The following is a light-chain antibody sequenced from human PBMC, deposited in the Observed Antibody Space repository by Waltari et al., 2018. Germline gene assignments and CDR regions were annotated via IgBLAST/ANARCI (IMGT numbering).Light chain of an antibody. J-gene: IGKJ3*01. CDR1: QGINNY. V-gene: IGKV1-27*01. CDR2: AAS. Sequence: DIQMTQSPSSLSASVGDRVTITCRGSQGINNYLAWYQQKPGKGPKLLIYAASTLPAGVPSRFSGSGYGTDFTLTISSLQAEDVATYYCQKYNSAPFTFGPGTKVDIK. CDR3: QKYNSAPFT.